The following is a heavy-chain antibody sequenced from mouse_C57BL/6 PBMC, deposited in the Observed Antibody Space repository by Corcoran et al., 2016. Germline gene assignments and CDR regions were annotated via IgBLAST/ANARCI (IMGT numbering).Heavy chain of an antibody. CDR2: INPNNGGT. J-gene: IGHJ1*03. V-gene: IGHV1-26*01. D-gene: IGHD1-1*01. CDR3: ARKDYGSSYPWYFDV. CDR1: GYTFTDYY. Sequence: EVQLQQSGPELVKPGASVKISCKASGYTFTDYYMNWVKQSHGKSLEWIGDINPNNGGTSYNQKFKGKATLTVEKSSSTAYMELRSRTSEDSAVYYCARKDYGSSYPWYFDVWGTGTTVTVSS.